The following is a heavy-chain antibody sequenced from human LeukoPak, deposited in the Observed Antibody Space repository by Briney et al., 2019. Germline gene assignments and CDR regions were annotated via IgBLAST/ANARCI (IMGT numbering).Heavy chain of an antibody. Sequence: SETLSLTCTVSGGSISSSSYYWGWIRQPPGKGLEWIGSIYYSGSTYYNPSLKSRVTISVDTSKNQFSLKLSSVTAADTAVYYCASYSSGWYYYYYYGMDVWGQGTTVTVSS. V-gene: IGHV4-39*07. CDR2: IYYSGST. J-gene: IGHJ6*02. CDR1: GGSISSSSYY. CDR3: ASYSSGWYYYYYYGMDV. D-gene: IGHD6-19*01.